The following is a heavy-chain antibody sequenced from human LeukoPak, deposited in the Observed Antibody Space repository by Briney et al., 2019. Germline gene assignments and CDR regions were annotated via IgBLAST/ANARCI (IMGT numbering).Heavy chain of an antibody. J-gene: IGHJ6*02. CDR1: GGSINSSY. Sequence: PSETLSLTCTVSGGSINSSYWNWIRQPPGKGLGWIGYIYYSGSTTYNPSLKSRVTISVDTSKNQFSLKMRSVTAADTSVYYCARKYYDILTGYTAMDVWGQGTTVTVSS. CDR3: ARKYYDILTGYTAMDV. V-gene: IGHV4-59*01. CDR2: IYYSGST. D-gene: IGHD3-9*01.